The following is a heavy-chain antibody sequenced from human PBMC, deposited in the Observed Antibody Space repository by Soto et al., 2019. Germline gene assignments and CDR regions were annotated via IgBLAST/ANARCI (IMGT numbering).Heavy chain of an antibody. Sequence: SETLSLTCTVSGASISSNQYYWGWIRQPPGKGLEWIGSISYSVNTHYNPSLKSRVTISVDTSKSQFSLKVSSVTAADTAVYYCALTPLRHGSSSFPRTFDCWGQGTLVTVSS. CDR1: GASISSNQYY. CDR2: ISYSVNT. J-gene: IGHJ4*02. V-gene: IGHV4-39*01. CDR3: ALTPLRHGSSSFPRTFDC. D-gene: IGHD1-26*01.